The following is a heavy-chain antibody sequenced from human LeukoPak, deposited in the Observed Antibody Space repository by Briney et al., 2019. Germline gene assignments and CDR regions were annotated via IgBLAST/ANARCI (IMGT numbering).Heavy chain of an antibody. J-gene: IGHJ4*02. CDR3: ARVWGYHVDY. V-gene: IGHV3-48*03. Sequence: PGGSLRLSCAASGFTFSAYEMNWVRQAPGKGMEWLSFIDYSGTSINYVDSVKGRFTISRDNAKNSLYLQMNSLRVDDTAIYYCARVWGYHVDYWGQGTLVSVSS. D-gene: IGHD2-2*01. CDR1: GFTFSAYE. CDR2: IDYSGTSI.